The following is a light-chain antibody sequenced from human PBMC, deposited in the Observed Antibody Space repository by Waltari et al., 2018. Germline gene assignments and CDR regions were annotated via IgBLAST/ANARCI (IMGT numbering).Light chain of an antibody. CDR1: QRVSHY. CDR3: QHRSNWPLT. V-gene: IGKV3-11*01. Sequence: EIVLTQSPATLSLSPGERATLSCRASQRVSHYLAWYQQKPGQAPRLLIYNASNRATGIPARFSGSGSGTDFTLTISSLEPEDFAVYYCQHRSNWPLTFGGGTKVEIK. CDR2: NAS. J-gene: IGKJ4*01.